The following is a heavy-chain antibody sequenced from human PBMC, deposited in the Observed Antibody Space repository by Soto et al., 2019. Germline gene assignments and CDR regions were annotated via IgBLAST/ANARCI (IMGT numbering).Heavy chain of an antibody. CDR1: GGTFSSYA. Sequence: VASVKVSCKASGGTFSSYAISWVRQAPGQGLEWMGGIIPIFGTANYAQKFQGRVTITADESTSTAYMELSSLRSEDTAVYYCARTAASTYYYYYGMDVWGQGTTVTVSS. CDR2: IIPIFGTA. D-gene: IGHD6-25*01. J-gene: IGHJ6*02. V-gene: IGHV1-69*13. CDR3: ARTAASTYYYYYGMDV.